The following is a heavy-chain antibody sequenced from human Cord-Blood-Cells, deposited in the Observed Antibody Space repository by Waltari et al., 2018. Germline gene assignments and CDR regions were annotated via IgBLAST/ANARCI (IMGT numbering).Heavy chain of an antibody. D-gene: IGHD1-26*01. CDR1: GFTFTSSA. J-gene: IGHJ3*02. Sequence: QMQLVQSGPEVKKPGTSVKVSCKASGFTFTSSAVQWVRQARGQRLEWIGWIVVGSGNTNYAQKFQERVTITRDMSTSTAYMELSSLRSEDTAVYYCAAPGVGATAFDIWGQGTMVTVSS. V-gene: IGHV1-58*01. CDR3: AAPGVGATAFDI. CDR2: IVVGSGNT.